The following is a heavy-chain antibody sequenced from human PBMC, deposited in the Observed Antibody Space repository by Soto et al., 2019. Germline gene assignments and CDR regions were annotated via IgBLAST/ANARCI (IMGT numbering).Heavy chain of an antibody. Sequence: GGSLRVCCAAAGCRCSDSRVSWVRQAPGKGLEWVSAISATGGSTYYADSVKGRFTIARDNSKSTVYLQMKSLRVEDTALYYCAKGDRIRGEVDVWGKRTTVPVSS. CDR1: GCRCSDSR. CDR2: ISATGGST. J-gene: IGHJ6*04. V-gene: IGHV3-23*01. CDR3: AKGDRIRGEVDV. D-gene: IGHD3-10*01.